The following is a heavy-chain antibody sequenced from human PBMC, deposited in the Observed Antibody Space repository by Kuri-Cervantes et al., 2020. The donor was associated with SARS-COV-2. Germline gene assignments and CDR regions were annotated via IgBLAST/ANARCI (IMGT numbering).Heavy chain of an antibody. Sequence: GGSLRLSCAASGFTFSNYGMHWVRQAPGKGLEWVAVIWYDGSNKYYADSVKRRFTISRDDSKNTLYLQMDSLRDDDTAVYYCARDGDYWGQGTLVTVAS. CDR1: GFTFSNYG. CDR3: ARDGDY. J-gene: IGHJ4*02. V-gene: IGHV3-33*01. CDR2: IWYDGSNK.